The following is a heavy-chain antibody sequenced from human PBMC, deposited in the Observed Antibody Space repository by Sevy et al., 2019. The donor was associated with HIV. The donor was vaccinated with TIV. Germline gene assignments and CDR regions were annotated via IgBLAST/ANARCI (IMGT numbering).Heavy chain of an antibody. J-gene: IGHJ6*02. CDR1: GFTLSSYA. Sequence: GGSLRLSCAASGFTLSSYAMSWVRQAPGKGLEWVSAISGSGGSTYYADSVKGRFTISRDNSKNTLYLQMNSLRAEDTAVYYCAKVGETYYYDSSGYYEDYYGMDVWGQGTTVTVSS. V-gene: IGHV3-23*01. CDR3: AKVGETYYYDSSGYYEDYYGMDV. CDR2: ISGSGGST. D-gene: IGHD3-22*01.